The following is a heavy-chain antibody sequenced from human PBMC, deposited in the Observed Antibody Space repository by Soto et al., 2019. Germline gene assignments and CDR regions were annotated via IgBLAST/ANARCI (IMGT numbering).Heavy chain of an antibody. D-gene: IGHD3-3*01. V-gene: IGHV3-23*01. CDR3: ASDSRYDFWSGYSQFDY. CDR2: ISGSGDNT. Sequence: GESLRLSCVASGFTFSNYAMSWVRQAPGKGLEWVSAISGSGDNTYYADSVNGRFTITRDNSKNTLYLQMNSLRAEDTAVYYCASDSRYDFWSGYSQFDYWGQGTLVTVSS. CDR1: GFTFSNYA. J-gene: IGHJ4*02.